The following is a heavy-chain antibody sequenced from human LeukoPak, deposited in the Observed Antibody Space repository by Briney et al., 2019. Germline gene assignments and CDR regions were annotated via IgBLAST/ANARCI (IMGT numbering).Heavy chain of an antibody. D-gene: IGHD1-20*01. CDR2: INPNSGGT. J-gene: IGHJ4*02. CDR1: GYTFTGYY. CDR3: ARVNRGITGTVDY. Sequence: ASVKVCCKASGYTFTGYYMHWARQAPGQGLEWMGRINPNSGGTNYAQKFQGRVTMTRDTSISTAYMELSRLRSDDTAVYYCARVNRGITGTVDYWGQGTLVTVSS. V-gene: IGHV1-2*06.